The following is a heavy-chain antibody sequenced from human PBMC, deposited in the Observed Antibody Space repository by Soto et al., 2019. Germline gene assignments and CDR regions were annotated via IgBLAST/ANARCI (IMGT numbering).Heavy chain of an antibody. D-gene: IGHD6-13*01. Sequence: ASVKVSCKASGYTFTGYYMHWVRQAPGQGLEWMGWINPNSGGTNYAQKFQGRVTMTRDTSISTAYMELSRLRSDDTAVYYCARERLRAIAAPLHWFDPWGQGTLVTVSS. CDR2: INPNSGGT. V-gene: IGHV1-2*02. J-gene: IGHJ5*02. CDR1: GYTFTGYY. CDR3: ARERLRAIAAPLHWFDP.